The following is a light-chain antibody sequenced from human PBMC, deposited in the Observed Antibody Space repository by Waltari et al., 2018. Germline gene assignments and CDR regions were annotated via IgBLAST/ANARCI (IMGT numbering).Light chain of an antibody. V-gene: IGLV3-19*01. CDR2: GKN. CDR3: HSRDSSGDVL. CDR1: SLRSYY. Sequence: SSELTQDPAVSVALGQTVRITCQGDSLRSYYVSWFHQKPGQAPALVIYGKNNRPSGIADRFSASSSGGTASLTIIGAQAEDEADYYCHSRDSSGDVLIGGGTKLTVV. J-gene: IGLJ2*01.